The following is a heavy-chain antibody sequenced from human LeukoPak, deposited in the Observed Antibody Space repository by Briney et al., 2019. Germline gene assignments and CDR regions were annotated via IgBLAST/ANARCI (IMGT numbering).Heavy chain of an antibody. Sequence: GGSLRLSCAASGFTFSSYDMHWVRQATGKGLEWVSAIGTAGDTYYPGSVKGRFTISRENAKNSLYLQMNSLRAGDTAVYYCARGVVSGRGRTHFDYWGQGTLATVSS. J-gene: IGHJ4*02. D-gene: IGHD3-16*01. CDR1: GFTFSSYD. V-gene: IGHV3-13*01. CDR3: ARGVVSGRGRTHFDY. CDR2: IGTAGDT.